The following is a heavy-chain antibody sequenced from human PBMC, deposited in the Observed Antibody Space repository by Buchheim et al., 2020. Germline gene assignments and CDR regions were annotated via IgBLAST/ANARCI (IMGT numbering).Heavy chain of an antibody. CDR2: INSVGSST. J-gene: IGHJ6*02. Sequence: EVQLVESGGGLVQPGGSLRLSCAASGFTFSSYWMHWFRQAPGKGLVWVSRINSVGSSTSYADSVKGRFTISRDNAKNTLYLQMNSLRAEDTAVYYCARAGRGGGITIFGVVLEYYYYGMDVWGQGTT. CDR1: GFTFSSYW. V-gene: IGHV3-74*01. D-gene: IGHD3-3*01. CDR3: ARAGRGGGITIFGVVLEYYYYGMDV.